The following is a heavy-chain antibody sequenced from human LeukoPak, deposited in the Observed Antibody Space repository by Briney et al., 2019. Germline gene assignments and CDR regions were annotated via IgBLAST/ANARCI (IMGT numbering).Heavy chain of an antibody. CDR2: ISSSSSTI. Sequence: GGSLRLSCAVSGFTFSSYSMEWVRQAPGEGLEWVSYISSSSSTIYYAYSVKGRFTISRGNAKNSLYMQMNSLRAEDTAVYYCARDQGYDFWSGYYPTDVWGKGPTVTVPS. J-gene: IGHJ6*04. CDR1: GFTFSSYS. V-gene: IGHV3-48*01. D-gene: IGHD3-3*01. CDR3: ARDQGYDFWSGYYPTDV.